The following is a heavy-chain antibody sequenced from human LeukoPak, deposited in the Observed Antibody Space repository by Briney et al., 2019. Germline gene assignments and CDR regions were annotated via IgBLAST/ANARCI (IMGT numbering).Heavy chain of an antibody. J-gene: IGHJ4*02. D-gene: IGHD2-15*01. V-gene: IGHV5-51*01. Sequence: GESLKIPCKGSGYSFTSYWIGWVRQMPGKGLEWMGIIYPGDSDTRYSPSFQGQVTISADKSISTAYLQWSSLKASDTAMYYCARGVGYCSGGSCYEVYDYWGQGTLVTVSS. CDR2: IYPGDSDT. CDR1: GYSFTSYW. CDR3: ARGVGYCSGGSCYEVYDY.